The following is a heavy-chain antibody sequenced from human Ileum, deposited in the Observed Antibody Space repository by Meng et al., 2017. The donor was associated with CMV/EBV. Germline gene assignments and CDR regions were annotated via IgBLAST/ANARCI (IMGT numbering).Heavy chain of an antibody. V-gene: IGHV1-2*02. J-gene: IGHJ5*02. Sequence: YMRGVRQAPGQGLEWMGWINPNSGGTNDAQKFQGRVTMTRDTSISTAYMELSRLRSDDTAVYYCARAGIPHYDFWSGYNRGGNWFDPWGQGTLVTVSS. CDR2: INPNSGGT. D-gene: IGHD3-3*01. CDR1: Y. CDR3: ARAGIPHYDFWSGYNRGGNWFDP.